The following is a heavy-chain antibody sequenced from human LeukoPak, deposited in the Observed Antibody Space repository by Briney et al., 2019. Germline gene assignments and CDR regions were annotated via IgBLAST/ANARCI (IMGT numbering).Heavy chain of an antibody. V-gene: IGHV4-31*03. CDR1: GGSISSGGYY. D-gene: IGHD3-22*01. CDR2: IYYSGST. CDR3: ARDRDVRYYYDSSGDDAFDI. J-gene: IGHJ3*02. Sequence: SQTLSLTCTVSGGSISSGGYYWSWIRQHPGKGLEWIGYIYYSGSTYYNPSLKSRVTISVDTPKNQFSLKLSSVTAADTAVYYCARDRDVRYYYDSSGDDAFDIWGQGTMVTVSS.